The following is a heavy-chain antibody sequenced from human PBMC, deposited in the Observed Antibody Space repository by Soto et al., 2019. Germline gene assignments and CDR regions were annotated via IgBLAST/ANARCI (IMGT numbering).Heavy chain of an antibody. CDR2: INHSGST. CDR3: ARGWSGFDY. CDR1: GGSFSGYY. V-gene: IGHV4-34*01. D-gene: IGHD2-8*01. Sequence: SQTLSLTCAVYGGSFSGYYWSWIRQPPGKGLEWIGEINHSGSTNYNPSLKSRVTISVDTSKNQFSLKLSSVTAADTAVYYCARGWSGFDYWGQGTLVTVSS. J-gene: IGHJ4*02.